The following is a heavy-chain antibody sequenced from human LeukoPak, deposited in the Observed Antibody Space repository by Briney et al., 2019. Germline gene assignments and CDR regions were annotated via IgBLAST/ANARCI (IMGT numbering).Heavy chain of an antibody. CDR3: ARDGETGAFDI. J-gene: IGHJ3*02. CDR2: ISYDGSNK. V-gene: IGHV3-30*19. CDR1: GFTFSHYG. Sequence: GGSLRLSCAASGFTFSHYGMHWVRQAPGKGLEWVAVISYDGSNKYYADSVKGRFTISRDNSKNTLYLQMNSLRAEDTAVYYCARDGETGAFDIWGQGTMVTVSS. D-gene: IGHD3-10*01.